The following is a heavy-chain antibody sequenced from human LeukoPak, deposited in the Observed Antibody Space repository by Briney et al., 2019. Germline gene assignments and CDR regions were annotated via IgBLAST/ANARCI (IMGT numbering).Heavy chain of an antibody. D-gene: IGHD1-26*01. CDR3: ARDLEGGSYSN. CDR1: GYSISSGYY. J-gene: IGHJ4*02. CDR2: IYHSGST. V-gene: IGHV4-38-2*02. Sequence: SETLSLTCTVSGYSISSGYYWGWIRQPPGKGLEWIGSIYHSGSTYYNPSLKSRVTISVDTSKNQFSLKLSSVTAADTAVYYCARDLEGGSYSNWGQGTLVTVSS.